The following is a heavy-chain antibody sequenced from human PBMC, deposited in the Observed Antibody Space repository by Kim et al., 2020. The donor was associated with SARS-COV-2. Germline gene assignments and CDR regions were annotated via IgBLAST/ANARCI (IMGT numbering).Heavy chain of an antibody. CDR1: GGSISSSSYY. CDR3: ARRLIAAAGSWRNMGYYYYGMDV. J-gene: IGHJ6*02. D-gene: IGHD6-13*01. Sequence: SETLSLTCTVSGGSISSSSYYWGWIRQPPGKGLEWIGSIYYSGSTYYNPSLKSRVTISVDTSKNQFSLKLSSVTAADTAVYYCARRLIAAAGSWRNMGYYYYGMDVWGQGTTVTVSS. V-gene: IGHV4-39*01. CDR2: IYYSGST.